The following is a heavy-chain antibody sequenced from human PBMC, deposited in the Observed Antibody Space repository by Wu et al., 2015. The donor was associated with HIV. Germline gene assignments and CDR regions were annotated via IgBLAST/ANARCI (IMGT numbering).Heavy chain of an antibody. J-gene: IGHJ5*02. D-gene: IGHD4-17*01. CDR3: ARDRRFYGDNVGVLSWFDP. V-gene: IGHV1-2*04. Sequence: QVRLVQSGAEVRKPGASVKVSCTASGYNFRGYYLHWVRQAPGQGLEWMGRIDPNTGGTHYAQKFQGWVTMTGDTSINTVYMELRRLTSDDTAVYFCARDRRFYGDNVGVLSWFDPWGQGTLVTVSS. CDR2: IDPNTGGT. CDR1: GYNFRGYY.